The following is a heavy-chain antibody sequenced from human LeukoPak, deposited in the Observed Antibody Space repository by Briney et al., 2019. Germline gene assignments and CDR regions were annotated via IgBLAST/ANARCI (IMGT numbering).Heavy chain of an antibody. CDR2: IYTSGST. Sequence: SETLSLTCTVSGGSISSYYWSWIRQPAGKGLEWIGRIYTSGSTNYNPSLKSRVTMSVDTSKKQFSLTLSSVTAADTAVYYCACAFNYGDSPFDYWGQGTLVTVSS. J-gene: IGHJ4*02. CDR3: ACAFNYGDSPFDY. CDR1: GGSISSYY. V-gene: IGHV4-4*07. D-gene: IGHD4-17*01.